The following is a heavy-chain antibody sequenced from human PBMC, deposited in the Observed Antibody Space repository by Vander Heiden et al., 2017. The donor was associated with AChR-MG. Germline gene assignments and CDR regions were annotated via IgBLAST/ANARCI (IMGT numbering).Heavy chain of an antibody. CDR1: GFAFSNYW. Sequence: EVQLVDSGGGLVQPGGSLRLSCAASGFAFSNYWMNWVRQAPGKGLEWVASVKPDGSEKYYVDSVKGRFTISRDNAKNSVYLEMNSLRAEDTAVYYCARLLAWGQGARVTVSS. CDR2: VKPDGSEK. V-gene: IGHV3-7*01. CDR3: ARLLA. J-gene: IGHJ5*02.